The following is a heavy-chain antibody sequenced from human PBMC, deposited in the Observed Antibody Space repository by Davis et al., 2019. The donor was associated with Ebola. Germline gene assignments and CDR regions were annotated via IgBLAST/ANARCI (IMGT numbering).Heavy chain of an antibody. CDR3: ARDPPLRASVAGYYYGLDV. CDR2: ISYDGSTE. D-gene: IGHD3-16*01. Sequence: GESLKISCAASEFTFNKYAMHWVRQAPGKGLEWVAIISYDGSTEYYADSVKGRFTISRDNSKDTLYLQMNSLRAEDTAVYYCARDPPLRASVAGYYYGLDVWGKGTTVTVSS. CDR1: EFTFNKYA. V-gene: IGHV3-30-3*01. J-gene: IGHJ6*04.